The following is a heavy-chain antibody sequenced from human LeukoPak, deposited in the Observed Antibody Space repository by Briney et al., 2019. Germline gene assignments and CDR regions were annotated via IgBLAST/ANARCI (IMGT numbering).Heavy chain of an antibody. CDR3: ARRGFGSGSYLDS. V-gene: IGHV1-2*02. J-gene: IGHJ4*02. D-gene: IGHD3-10*01. CDR2: INPSGGT. Sequence: ASVKVSCKSSGNTFTGYYLHWVRQAPGQGLEWMGWINPSGGTNYAQKFQGRVTMTRDTSISTAYMELSRLRSDDTAVYYCARRGFGSGSYLDSWGQGTLVTVSS. CDR1: GNTFTGYY.